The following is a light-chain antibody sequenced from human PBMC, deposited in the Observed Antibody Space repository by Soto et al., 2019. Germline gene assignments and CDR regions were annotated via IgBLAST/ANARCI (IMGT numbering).Light chain of an antibody. J-gene: IGKJ5*01. Sequence: DIQMTHSPSSLSASIGDRVTITFRSSQPISNYLNWYQQKPGKAPNLLIYASSTLQTGVPSRFSGSGSGTEFTLTISSLQPEDFATYYCQQLNSYPITFGPGTRLEIK. CDR3: QQLNSYPIT. CDR2: ASS. CDR1: QPISNY. V-gene: IGKV1-9*01.